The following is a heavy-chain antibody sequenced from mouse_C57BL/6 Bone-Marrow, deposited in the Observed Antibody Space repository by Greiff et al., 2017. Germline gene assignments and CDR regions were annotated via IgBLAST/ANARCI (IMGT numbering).Heavy chain of an antibody. V-gene: IGHV1-5*01. Sequence: EVQRVESGTVLARPGASVKMSCKTSGYTFTSYWMHWVKQRPGQGLEWIGAIYPGNSDTSYNQKFKGKAKLTAVTSASTAYMELSSLTNEDSAVYYCTRSTTVVEYYALDYWGQGTSVTVSS. CDR3: TRSTTVVEYYALDY. CDR1: GYTFTSYW. J-gene: IGHJ4*01. D-gene: IGHD1-1*01. CDR2: IYPGNSDT.